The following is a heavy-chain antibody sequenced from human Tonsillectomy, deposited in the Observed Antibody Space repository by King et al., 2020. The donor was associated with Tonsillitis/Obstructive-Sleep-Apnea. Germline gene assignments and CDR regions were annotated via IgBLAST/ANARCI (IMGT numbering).Heavy chain of an antibody. CDR2: IRSKTYGGTT. D-gene: IGHD1-26*01. CDR3: TRVGTSGRYSFDI. CDR1: GFTFGYYG. Sequence: VQLVESGGGLVQPGRSLRLSCTASGFTFGYYGMSWVRQAPGKGLEWVGFIRSKTYGGTTEYAASVKGRFTISRDDSKSIVYLQMNSLKTEDTAVYFCTRVGTSGRYSFDIWGQGTMVAVSS. V-gene: IGHV3-49*04. J-gene: IGHJ3*02.